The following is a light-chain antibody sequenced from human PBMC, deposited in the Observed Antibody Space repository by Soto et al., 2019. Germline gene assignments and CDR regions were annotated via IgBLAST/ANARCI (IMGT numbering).Light chain of an antibody. CDR1: QSVTSNY. Sequence: EVVMTQSPATLSESPGEGATLSCRASQSVTSNYLAWYQQKPGKAPRLLIHGISNRATGVPDRFSGSGSGTDFTPTISRLEPEDFAVYYCQQYTAWPLTFGQGTKVDI. J-gene: IGKJ1*01. V-gene: IGKV3-20*01. CDR3: QQYTAWPLT. CDR2: GIS.